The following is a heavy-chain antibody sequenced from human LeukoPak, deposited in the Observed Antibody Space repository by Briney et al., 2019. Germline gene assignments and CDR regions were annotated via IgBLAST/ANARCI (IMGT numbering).Heavy chain of an antibody. J-gene: IGHJ4*02. CDR3: AREDPLVAARGLDY. CDR1: GGSISSYF. CDR2: IYASGNT. Sequence: SETLSLTCTVSGGSISSYFWSWIRQPAGKGLEWIGRIYASGNTNYNPSLKSRLTMSIDTSKNQFSLRLSSVTAADTAVYYCAREDPLVAARGLDYWGQGTLVTVS. D-gene: IGHD2-15*01. V-gene: IGHV4-4*07.